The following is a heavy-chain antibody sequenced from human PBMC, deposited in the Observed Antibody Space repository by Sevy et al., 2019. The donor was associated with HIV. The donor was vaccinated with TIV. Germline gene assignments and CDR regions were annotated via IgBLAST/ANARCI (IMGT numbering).Heavy chain of an antibody. V-gene: IGHV1-18*01. Sequence: ASVKVSCKASGYTFTNYHITWVRQAPGQGLEWLGWSSPHNGDTNYAQRVQGRVTMITDTSTTTAYLELRSLTSDDTAEYYCARSYCSGGRCYSLAYWGQGTLVTVSS. J-gene: IGHJ4*02. CDR3: ARSYCSGGRCYSLAY. D-gene: IGHD2-15*01. CDR2: SSPHNGDT. CDR1: GYTFTNYH.